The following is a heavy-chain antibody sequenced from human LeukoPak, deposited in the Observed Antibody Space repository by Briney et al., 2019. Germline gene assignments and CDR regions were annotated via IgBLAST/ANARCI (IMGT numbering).Heavy chain of an antibody. Sequence: SETLSLTCTVSGGSISSSSYYWGWIRQPPGKGLEWIGSIYYSGSTYYNPSLKSRVTISVDTSKNQFSLKLSSVTAADTAVYYCARDNIVLMVYDYWGQGTLVTVSS. CDR2: IYYSGST. J-gene: IGHJ4*02. CDR1: GGSISSSSYY. V-gene: IGHV4-39*07. D-gene: IGHD2-8*01. CDR3: ARDNIVLMVYDY.